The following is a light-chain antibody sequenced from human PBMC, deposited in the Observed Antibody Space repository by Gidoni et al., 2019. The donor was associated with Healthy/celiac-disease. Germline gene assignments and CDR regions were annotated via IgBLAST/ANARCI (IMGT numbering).Light chain of an antibody. J-gene: IGLJ2*01. V-gene: IGLV1-44*01. CDR2: SIN. CDR1: SSNIGSNT. Sequence: QSVLTQPPSASGTPGQRVTISCSGSSSNIGSNTVNWYQQLPGTAPKLLIYSINQRPSGVPDRVSGSKAGTSASRAISGRQSEDEADYYCAAWDDSLNGVVFGGGTKLTVL. CDR3: AAWDDSLNGVV.